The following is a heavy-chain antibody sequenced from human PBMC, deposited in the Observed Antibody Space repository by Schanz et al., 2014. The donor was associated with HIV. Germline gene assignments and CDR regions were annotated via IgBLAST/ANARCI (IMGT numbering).Heavy chain of an antibody. CDR3: AKSRVILGRDWFDP. J-gene: IGHJ5*02. CDR2: INGSGRDT. Sequence: EVQLLESGGGLVQPGGSLRLSCAASGFTFSSYAMTWVRQAPGKGPEWVSTINGSGRDTSYADSVKGRFIISRDNSKNTLYLQMNSLRVEDTAFYYCAKSRVILGRDWFDPWGQGTLVTVSS. D-gene: IGHD3-22*01. CDR1: GFTFSSYA. V-gene: IGHV3-23*01.